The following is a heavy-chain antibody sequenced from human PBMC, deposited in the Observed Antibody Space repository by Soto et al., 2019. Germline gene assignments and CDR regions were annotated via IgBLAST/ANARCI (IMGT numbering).Heavy chain of an antibody. CDR3: ARVRREGYSYGWVCSPYYFDY. CDR1: GGTFSSYA. V-gene: IGHV1-69*06. D-gene: IGHD5-18*01. Sequence: SVKVSCKASGGTFSSYAISWVRQAPGQGLEWMGGIIPIFGTANYAQKFQGRVTITADKSTSTAYMELSSLRSEDTAVYYCARVRREGYSYGWVCSPYYFDYGGQGTLVTVSS. CDR2: IIPIFGTA. J-gene: IGHJ4*02.